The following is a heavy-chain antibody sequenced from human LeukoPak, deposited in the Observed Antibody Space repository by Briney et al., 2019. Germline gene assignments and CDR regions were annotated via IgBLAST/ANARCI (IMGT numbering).Heavy chain of an antibody. CDR2: IYGSDDKT. J-gene: IGHJ5*02. V-gene: IGHV3-23*01. D-gene: IGHD2-15*01. Sequence: PGGSLRLSCVASGFTFSNYAMSWVRQAPGKGLELVSGIYGSDDKTVYGDAVKGWFTISRDNSKNTLYLQMNSLRADDTAVYYCAKTQGYYDAWGQGALVTVSS. CDR3: AKTQGYYDA. CDR1: GFTFSNYA.